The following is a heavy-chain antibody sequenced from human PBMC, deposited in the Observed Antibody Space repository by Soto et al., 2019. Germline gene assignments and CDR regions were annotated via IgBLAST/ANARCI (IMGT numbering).Heavy chain of an antibody. J-gene: IGHJ4*02. V-gene: IGHV3-21*01. CDR1: GFTFSSYS. CDR3: ARSHAVRSPFDY. D-gene: IGHD4-17*01. Sequence: GGSLRLSCAASGFTFSSYSMNWVRQAPGKGLEWVSSISSSSSYIYYADSVKGRFTISRDNAKNSLYLQMNSLRAEDTAVYYCARSHAVRSPFDYWGQGTLVTVSS. CDR2: ISSSSSYI.